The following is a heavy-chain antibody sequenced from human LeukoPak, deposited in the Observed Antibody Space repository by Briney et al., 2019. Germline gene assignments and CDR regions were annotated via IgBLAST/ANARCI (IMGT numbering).Heavy chain of an antibody. V-gene: IGHV4-39*01. CDR3: ARGSDYGDYSLDY. D-gene: IGHD4-17*01. Sequence: ASETLSLTCAVSGGSISSSYYYWGWIRQPPGKGLEWIGSIYYSGSTYYNPSLKSRVTISVDTSKNQFSLKLSSVTAADTAVYYCARGSDYGDYSLDYWGQGTLVTVSS. CDR2: IYYSGST. J-gene: IGHJ4*02. CDR1: GGSISSSYYY.